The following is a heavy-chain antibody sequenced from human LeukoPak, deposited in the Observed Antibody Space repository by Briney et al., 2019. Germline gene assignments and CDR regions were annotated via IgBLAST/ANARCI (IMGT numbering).Heavy chain of an antibody. CDR1: AFTFSSYA. V-gene: IGHV3-15*01. CDR2: IKSKTDGGTT. D-gene: IGHD3-3*01. CDR3: TTDYYHYDFWSGYYPFDY. J-gene: IGHJ4*02. Sequence: PGGSLRLSCAASAFTFSSYAMSWVRQAPGKGLEWVGRIKSKTDGGTTDYAAPVKGRFTISRDDSKNTLYLQMNSLKTEDTAVYYCTTDYYHYDFWSGYYPFDYWGQGTLVTVSS.